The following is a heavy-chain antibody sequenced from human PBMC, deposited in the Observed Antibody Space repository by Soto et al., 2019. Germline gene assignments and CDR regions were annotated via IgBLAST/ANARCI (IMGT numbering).Heavy chain of an antibody. CDR1: GASISSDGYS. J-gene: IGHJ6*02. Sequence: SETLSLTCTVSGASISSDGYSWSWIRQPPGKGLEWIGYFYHDGTTYYNPSLRSRVTISVDKSKNQFSLRLISVTAADTAVYYCARNGSYYDFWSGYYFGGGMDVWGQGTTVTVSS. V-gene: IGHV4-30-2*01. D-gene: IGHD3-3*01. CDR3: ARNGSYYDFWSGYYFGGGMDV. CDR2: FYHDGTT.